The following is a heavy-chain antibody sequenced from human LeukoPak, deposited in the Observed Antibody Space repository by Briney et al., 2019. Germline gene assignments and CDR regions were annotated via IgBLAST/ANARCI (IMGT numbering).Heavy chain of an antibody. CDR3: ARDESTSILWW. Sequence: SVKVSCKASGGTFSSYAISWVRQAPGQGLEWMGGIIPIFVTANYAQKFQGRVTMTRDTSTSTVYMELSSLRSEDTAVYYCARDESTSILWWWGQGTLVTVSS. D-gene: IGHD2-21*01. J-gene: IGHJ1*01. CDR1: GGTFSSYA. V-gene: IGHV1-69*05. CDR2: IIPIFVTA.